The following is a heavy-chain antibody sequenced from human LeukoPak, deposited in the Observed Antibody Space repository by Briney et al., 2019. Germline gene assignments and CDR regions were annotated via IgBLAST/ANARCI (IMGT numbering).Heavy chain of an antibody. CDR3: ARGTRAYPIT. Sequence: SETLSLTCTVSGGSISSSSYYWGWIRQPPGKGLEWIGSIYYSGSTYYNPSLKSRVTISVDTSKNQFSLKLSPVTAADTAVYYCARGTRAYPITWGQGTLVTVSS. V-gene: IGHV4-39*07. J-gene: IGHJ5*02. CDR2: IYYSGST. CDR1: GGSISSSSYY.